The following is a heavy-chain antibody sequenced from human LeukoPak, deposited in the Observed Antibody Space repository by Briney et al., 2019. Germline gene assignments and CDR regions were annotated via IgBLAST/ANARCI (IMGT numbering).Heavy chain of an antibody. CDR1: GFTFSSYA. Sequence: PGGSLRLSCAASGFTFSSYAMSWVRHAPGKGLELVSAISGSGGSTYYADSVKGRFTISRDNSKNTLYLQMNSLRAEDTAVYYCAKVPGRYFDWLSGNWFDPWGQGTLVTVSS. J-gene: IGHJ5*02. V-gene: IGHV3-23*01. CDR2: ISGSGGST. CDR3: AKVPGRYFDWLSGNWFDP. D-gene: IGHD3-9*01.